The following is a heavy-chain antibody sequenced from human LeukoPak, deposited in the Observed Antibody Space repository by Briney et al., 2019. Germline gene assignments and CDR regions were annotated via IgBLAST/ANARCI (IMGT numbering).Heavy chain of an antibody. Sequence: GGSLRLSCAASGFTFSSYAMHWVRQAPGKGLGWVAVISYDGSNKYYADSVKGRVTISRDNSKNTLYLQMNSLRAEDTAVYYCARDKTTYSSSWAAYFDYWGQGTLVTVSS. J-gene: IGHJ4*02. CDR3: ARDKTTYSSSWAAYFDY. CDR1: GFTFSSYA. V-gene: IGHV3-30-3*01. D-gene: IGHD6-13*01. CDR2: ISYDGSNK.